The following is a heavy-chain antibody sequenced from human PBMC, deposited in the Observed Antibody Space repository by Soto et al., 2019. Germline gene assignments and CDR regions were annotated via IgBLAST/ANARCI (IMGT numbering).Heavy chain of an antibody. J-gene: IGHJ4*02. CDR1: GNTFTNYY. Sequence: QVQLMQSGAEVKKPGASVKVSCKASGNTFTNYYIHWVRQAPGQGLEWMGTINPSGGHTTYAQNFLGRVTMTTDTPTSTLYMELTSLRSEDTAVYYCARGGHVVVVTAAFDYWGQGTLVTVSS. V-gene: IGHV1-46*01. D-gene: IGHD2-21*02. CDR2: INPSGGHT. CDR3: ARGGHVVVVTAAFDY.